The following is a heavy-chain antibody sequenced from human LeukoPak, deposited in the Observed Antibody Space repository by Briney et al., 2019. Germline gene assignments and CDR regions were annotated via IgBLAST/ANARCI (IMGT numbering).Heavy chain of an antibody. CDR2: IIPIFGTA. CDR1: GGTFSSYA. Sequence: GASVKVSCKASGGTFSSYAISWVRQAPGQELEWMGGIIPIFGTANYAQKFQGRVTITADESTSTAYMELSSLRSEDTAVYYCARDDSSGLLDYYYGMDVWGQGTTVTVSS. CDR3: ARDDSSGLLDYYYGMDV. J-gene: IGHJ6*02. D-gene: IGHD3-22*01. V-gene: IGHV1-69*13.